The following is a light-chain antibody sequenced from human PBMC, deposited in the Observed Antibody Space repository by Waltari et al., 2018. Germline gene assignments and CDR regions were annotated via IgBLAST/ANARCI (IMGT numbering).Light chain of an antibody. CDR3: AARDDSLSGRV. CDR1: RSNIGSNY. CDR2: RNN. J-gene: IGLJ3*02. V-gene: IGLV1-47*01. Sequence: QSVLTQPPSASGTPGQRVTIPCSGSRSNIGSNYVYWYQQVPGSAPKLLIYRNNQRPSGVPYRSSGSKSGPSASLDISGLRSEDEVDYYCAARDDSLSGRVFGGGTKVTVL.